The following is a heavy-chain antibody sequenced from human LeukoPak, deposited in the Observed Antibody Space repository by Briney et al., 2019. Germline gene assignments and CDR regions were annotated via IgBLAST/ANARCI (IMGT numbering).Heavy chain of an antibody. J-gene: IGHJ5*02. V-gene: IGHV3-30-3*01. D-gene: IGHD4/OR15-4a*01. CDR2: ISYDGSNK. CDR3: ARDGASPGPLRPFDP. CDR1: GFTFSSYA. Sequence: GGSLRHSCAASGFTFSSYAMHWVRQAPGKGLEWVAVISYDGSNKYYADSVKGRFTISRDNSKNTLYLQMNSLRAEDTAVYYCARDGASPGPLRPFDPWGQGTLVTVSS.